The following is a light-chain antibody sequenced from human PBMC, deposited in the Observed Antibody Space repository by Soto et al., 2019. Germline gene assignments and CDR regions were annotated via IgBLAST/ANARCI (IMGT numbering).Light chain of an antibody. Sequence: DIQMTQSPSTLSASVGDTVTVTYRASQSVSGWLAWYQQKPGKAPKLLIYKASRLESGVPSRFSGSGSGTDFTLTISSLQPEDFATYYCQQADSLPLVTFGQGARLEIK. CDR3: QQADSLPLVT. CDR2: KAS. J-gene: IGKJ5*01. CDR1: QSVSGW. V-gene: IGKV1-5*03.